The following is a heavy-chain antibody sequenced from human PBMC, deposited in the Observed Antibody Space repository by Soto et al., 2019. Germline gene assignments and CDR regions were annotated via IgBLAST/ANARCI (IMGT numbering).Heavy chain of an antibody. CDR1: GITFSGYW. J-gene: IGHJ4*02. Sequence: EVQLVESGGGSVQPGGSLRLSCVASGITFSGYWMHWVRQVPGQGLVWVARVDSDGSGTSYADSVKGRFTISRDNAKNTLYVQVDRVGVEYTAVYYCGTDFEQWSQGIPVTVSS. V-gene: IGHV3-74*01. CDR3: GTDFEQ. CDR2: VDSDGSGT.